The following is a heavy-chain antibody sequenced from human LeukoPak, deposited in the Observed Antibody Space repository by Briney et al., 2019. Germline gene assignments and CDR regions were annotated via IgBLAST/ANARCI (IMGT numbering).Heavy chain of an antibody. CDR3: ARDSEYVAGITNFDY. Sequence: PSGTLSLTCAVSGGSISSSNWWSWVRQPPGKGLEWIGEIYHSGSTNYNPSLKSQVTISVDKSKNQFSLKLSSVTAADTAVYYCARDSEYVAGITNFDYWGQGTLVTVSS. CDR1: GGSISSSNW. CDR2: IYHSGST. D-gene: IGHD6-19*01. V-gene: IGHV4-4*02. J-gene: IGHJ4*02.